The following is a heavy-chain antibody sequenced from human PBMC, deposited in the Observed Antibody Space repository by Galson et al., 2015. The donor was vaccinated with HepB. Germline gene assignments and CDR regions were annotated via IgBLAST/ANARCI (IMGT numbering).Heavy chain of an antibody. Sequence: LRLSCAASGFTFDDYAMHWVRQAPGKGLEWVSLISWDGGSTYYADSVKGRFTISRDNSKNSLYLQMNSLRAEDTALYYCAKASITMVRGVPEYYFDYWGQGTLVTVSS. J-gene: IGHJ4*02. CDR3: AKASITMVRGVPEYYFDY. D-gene: IGHD3-10*01. CDR1: GFTFDDYA. V-gene: IGHV3-43D*03. CDR2: ISWDGGST.